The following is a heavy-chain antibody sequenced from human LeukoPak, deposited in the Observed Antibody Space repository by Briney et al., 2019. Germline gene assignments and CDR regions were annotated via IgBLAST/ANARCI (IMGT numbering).Heavy chain of an antibody. J-gene: IGHJ4*02. Sequence: GASVKVSCKASGYTFTGYYMHWVRQAPGQGLEWMGVINPSGGSTTSAQKFQGRVTMTRDTSTSTVYMELRSLRSEDTAVYYCARGPGPADDGGGYCFDYWGQGTLVTVSS. D-gene: IGHD3-22*01. CDR2: INPSGGST. CDR3: ARGPGPADDGGGYCFDY. CDR1: GYTFTGYY. V-gene: IGHV1-46*01.